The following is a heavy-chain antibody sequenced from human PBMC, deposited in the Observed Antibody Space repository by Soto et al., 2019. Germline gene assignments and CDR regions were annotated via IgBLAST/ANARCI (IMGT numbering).Heavy chain of an antibody. J-gene: IGHJ4*02. Sequence: ASVKVSCKASGYTFTSYGISWVQQAPGQGLEWMGWISAYNGNTNYAQKLQGRVTMTTDTSTSTAYMELRSLRSDDTAVYYCARDEDDILTGSLGYWGQGTLVTVSS. CDR3: ARDEDDILTGSLGY. CDR2: ISAYNGNT. CDR1: GYTFTSYG. D-gene: IGHD3-9*01. V-gene: IGHV1-18*01.